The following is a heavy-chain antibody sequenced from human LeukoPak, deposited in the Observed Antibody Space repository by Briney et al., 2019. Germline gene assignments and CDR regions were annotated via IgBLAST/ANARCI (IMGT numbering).Heavy chain of an antibody. CDR1: GYTFTGHY. CDR3: ARGQPYGNYNYFDS. J-gene: IGHJ5*01. D-gene: IGHD4-11*01. V-gene: IGHV1-2*06. CDR2: IHPNSGDT. Sequence: ASVKVSCKASGYTFTGHYMHWVRQAPGQGLEWMGRIHPNSGDTIYAQIFQGRVTMTRDTSISTAYMELSRLTTDDTAVYFCARGQPYGNYNYFDSWGQGTLVTVSS.